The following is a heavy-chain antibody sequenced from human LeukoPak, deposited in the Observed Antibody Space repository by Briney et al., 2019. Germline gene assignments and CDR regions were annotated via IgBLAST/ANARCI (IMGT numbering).Heavy chain of an antibody. Sequence: KPSETLSLTCAVYGGSFSGYYWSWIRQPPGKGLEWIGEINHSGSTNYNPSLKSRVTISVDTSKNQFSLKLSSVTAADTAVYYCARTYPYYYYYMDVWGKGTTVTVSS. CDR2: INHSGST. J-gene: IGHJ6*03. V-gene: IGHV4-34*01. CDR3: ARTYPYYYYYMDV. CDR1: GGSFSGYY.